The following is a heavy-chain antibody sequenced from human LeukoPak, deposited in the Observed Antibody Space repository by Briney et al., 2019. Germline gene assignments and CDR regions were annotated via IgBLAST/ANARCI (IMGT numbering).Heavy chain of an antibody. CDR1: GYTFTGYY. V-gene: IGHV1-2*02. D-gene: IGHD4-11*01. CDR2: INPNSGGT. J-gene: IGHJ1*01. CDR3: ARPLYSNYGYFQH. Sequence: ASVKVSCKASGYTFTGYYMHWVRQAPGQGLEWTGWINPNSGGTNYAQKFQGRVTMTRDTSISTAYMELSRLRSDDTAVYYCARPLYSNYGYFQHWGQGTLVTVSS.